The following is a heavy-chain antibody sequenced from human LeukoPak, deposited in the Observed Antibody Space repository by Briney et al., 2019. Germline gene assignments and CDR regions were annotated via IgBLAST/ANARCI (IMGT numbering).Heavy chain of an antibody. CDR1: GFTFSSYA. CDR3: ARGVHY. Sequence: HPGGSLRLSCAASGFTFSSYAMHWVRQAPGKGLEWVAVISYDGSNKYYADSVKGRFTISRDNSKNTLYLQMNSLRAEDTAVYYCARGVHYWGQGTLVTVSS. D-gene: IGHD1-1*01. J-gene: IGHJ4*02. V-gene: IGHV3-30*04. CDR2: ISYDGSNK.